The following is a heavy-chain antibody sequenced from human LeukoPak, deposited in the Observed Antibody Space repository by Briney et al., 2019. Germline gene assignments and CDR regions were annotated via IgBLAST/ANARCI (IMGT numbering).Heavy chain of an antibody. D-gene: IGHD3-16*01. CDR3: ATEHWGPNS. CDR2: IKQDGGEK. V-gene: IGHV3-7*01. J-gene: IGHJ4*02. CDR1: GFTFSSYW. Sequence: PGGSLRLSCAASGFTFSSYWMSWVRQAPGKGLEWVANIKQDGGEKYYVDSVTGRFTISRDNAKNSLYLQMNSLRGEDTALYYCATEHWGPNSWGQGTLVTVSS.